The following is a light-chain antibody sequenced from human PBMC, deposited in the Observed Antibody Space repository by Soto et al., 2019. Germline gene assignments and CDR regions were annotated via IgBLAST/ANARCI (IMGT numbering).Light chain of an antibody. CDR1: QGISSY. CDR3: QQYYSFPWT. Sequence: VIWMTQSPSLLSASTGDRVTISCRTSQGISSYLAWYQQKPGKAPELLIYAASTLQSGVPSRFSGSGSGTDFALTISCLQSEDFATYYCQQYYSFPWTFGQGTKVDIK. J-gene: IGKJ1*01. V-gene: IGKV1D-8*01. CDR2: AAS.